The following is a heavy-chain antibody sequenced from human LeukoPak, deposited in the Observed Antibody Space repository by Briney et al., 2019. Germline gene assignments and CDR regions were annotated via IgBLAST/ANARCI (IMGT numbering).Heavy chain of an antibody. D-gene: IGHD2-21*01. V-gene: IGHV3-21*01. CDR2: ISSSSTYK. J-gene: IGHJ4*02. CDR3: ARDRYCGCDCYPQRSDY. CDR1: GFTFSTYS. Sequence: GGSLRLSCAASGFTFSTYSMNWVRQAPGKGLEWVSSISSSSTYKYYADSVRGRFTISRDNAKNSLYLQMNSLRAEDTAVYYCARDRYCGCDCYPQRSDYWGQGTLVTVSS.